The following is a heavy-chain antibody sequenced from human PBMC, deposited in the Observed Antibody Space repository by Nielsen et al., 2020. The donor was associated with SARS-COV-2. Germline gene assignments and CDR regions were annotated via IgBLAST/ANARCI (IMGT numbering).Heavy chain of an antibody. CDR2: TSYDGRDK. D-gene: IGHD3-9*01. J-gene: IGHJ6*02. CDR1: GFTFSNAW. Sequence: GESLKISCAASGFTFSNAWMSWVRQAPGKGLDWVAFTSYDGRDKFYADSVRGRFIVSRDNFRNTLSPHMDSLRTEDTAVYFCARQATIYMNEVSGMDVWGQGTTVTVSS. V-gene: IGHV3-30*03. CDR3: ARQATIYMNEVSGMDV.